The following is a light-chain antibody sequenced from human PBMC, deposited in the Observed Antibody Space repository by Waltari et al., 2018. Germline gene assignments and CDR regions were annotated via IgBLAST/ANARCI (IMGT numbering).Light chain of an antibody. CDR1: QSVSSY. CDR3: QQRSNWPPT. Sequence: IVLTQSPATLSLPPGARAPLPCRASQSVSSYLAWSQQKPGQAPRLLIYDASNRATGIPARFSGSGSGTDFTLTISSLEPEDFAVYYCQQRSNWPPTFGGGTKVEIK. J-gene: IGKJ4*01. CDR2: DAS. V-gene: IGKV3-11*01.